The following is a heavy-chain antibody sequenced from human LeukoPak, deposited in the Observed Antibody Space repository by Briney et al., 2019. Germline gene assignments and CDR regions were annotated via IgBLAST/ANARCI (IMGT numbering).Heavy chain of an antibody. J-gene: IGHJ4*02. CDR2: INHSGST. V-gene: IGHV4-34*01. CDR1: GGSFSGYY. D-gene: IGHD6-13*01. CDR3: ARGLARDY. Sequence: PSETLSLTCAVYGGSFSGYYWSWIRQPPGKGLEWIGEINHSGSTNYNPSLKSRVTLSVDTSKNQFSLKLSSVTAADTAVYYCARGLARDYWGQGTLVTVSS.